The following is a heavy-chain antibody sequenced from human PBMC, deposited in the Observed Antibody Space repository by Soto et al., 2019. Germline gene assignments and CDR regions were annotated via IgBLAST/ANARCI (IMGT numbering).Heavy chain of an antibody. V-gene: IGHV1-69*06. CDR1: GGTFSSYA. Sequence: QVQLVQSGAEVKKPGSSVKVSCKASGGTFSSYAISWVRQAPGQGLEWMGGIIPIFGTANYAQKFQGRVTITADKSTSTAYMELSSLRSEDTAVYYCARCLDTAMVKVHYYGMDVWGQGTTVTVSS. D-gene: IGHD5-18*01. CDR3: ARCLDTAMVKVHYYGMDV. J-gene: IGHJ6*02. CDR2: IIPIFGTA.